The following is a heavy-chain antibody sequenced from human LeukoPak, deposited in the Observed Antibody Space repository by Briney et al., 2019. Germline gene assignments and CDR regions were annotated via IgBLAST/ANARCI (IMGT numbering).Heavy chain of an antibody. D-gene: IGHD4-23*01. Sequence: PSETLSLTRAVYGGSFSGYYWSWIRQPPGKGLEWIGEINHSGSTNYNPSLKSRVTISVDTSKNQFSLKLSSVTAADTAVYYCARARRAHYGGNSLFQHWGQGTLVTVSS. CDR1: GGSFSGYY. V-gene: IGHV4-34*01. CDR2: INHSGST. CDR3: ARARRAHYGGNSLFQH. J-gene: IGHJ1*01.